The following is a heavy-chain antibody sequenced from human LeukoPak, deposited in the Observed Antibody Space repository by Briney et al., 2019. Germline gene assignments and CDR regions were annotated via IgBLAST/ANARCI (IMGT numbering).Heavy chain of an antibody. CDR1: GGSISSDDYS. Sequence: SQTLSLTCVVSGGSISSDDYSWSWIRQPPGKGLEWIGEINHSGSTNYNPSLKSRVTISVDTSKNQFSLKLSSVTAADTAVYYCAREIWVGYKQGYFQHWGQGTLVTVSS. D-gene: IGHD5-24*01. CDR2: INHSGST. V-gene: IGHV4-30-2*01. CDR3: AREIWVGYKQGYFQH. J-gene: IGHJ1*01.